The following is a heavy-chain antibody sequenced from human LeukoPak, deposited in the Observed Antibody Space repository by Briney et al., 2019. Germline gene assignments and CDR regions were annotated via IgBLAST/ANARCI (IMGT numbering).Heavy chain of an antibody. CDR1: GGSFSGYY. J-gene: IGHJ4*02. CDR2: INHSGST. D-gene: IGHD5-18*01. CDR3: ARVDSGYSGPFDY. V-gene: IGHV4-34*01. Sequence: SETLSLTCAVYGGSFSGYYWSWLRQPPGKGLEWIGEINHSGSTNYNPSLKSRVTISVDTSKNQFSLKLSSVTAADTAVYYCARVDSGYSGPFDYWGQGTLVTVSS.